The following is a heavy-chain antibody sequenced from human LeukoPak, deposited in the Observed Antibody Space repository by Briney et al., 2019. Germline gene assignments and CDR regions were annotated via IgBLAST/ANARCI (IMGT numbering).Heavy chain of an antibody. CDR2: IKQDESEK. D-gene: IGHD3-22*01. V-gene: IGHV3-7*01. CDR1: GFTFSSYW. CDR3: ARGGGATSGSFDS. Sequence: GGSLRLSCAVSGFTFSSYWMSCVRQSPGRGLEWVANIKQDESEKHYVDSVNGRFTLYRDTARNSLYLQMKSLRGEDTAVYYCARGGGATSGSFDSWGQGTLVTVSS. J-gene: IGHJ4*02.